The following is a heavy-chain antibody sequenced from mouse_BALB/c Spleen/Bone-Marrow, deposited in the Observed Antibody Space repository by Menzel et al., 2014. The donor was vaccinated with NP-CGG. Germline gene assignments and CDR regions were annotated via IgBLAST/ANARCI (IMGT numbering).Heavy chain of an antibody. CDR2: INPSTGYT. V-gene: IGHV1-7*01. J-gene: IGHJ3*01. CDR1: GYTFTSYC. CDR3: ARGVRGYDGFAY. Sequence: VQLVESGAELAKPGASVKMSCKASGYTFTSYCMHWVKQRPGQGLEWIGYINPSTGYTDYNQKFKDKATLTADKSSSTAYMQLSRLTSEDSAVYYCARGVRGYDGFAYWGQGTLVTVSA. D-gene: IGHD2-2*01.